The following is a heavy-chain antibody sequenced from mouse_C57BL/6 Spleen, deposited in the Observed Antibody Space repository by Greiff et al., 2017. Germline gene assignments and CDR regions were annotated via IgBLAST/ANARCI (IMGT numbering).Heavy chain of an antibody. CDR3: VRHRAGYYAIDY. Sequence: EVMLVESGGGLVQPKGSLKLSCAASGFSFNTYAMNWVRQAPGKGLEWVARIRSKSNNYATYYADSVKDRFTISRDDSESMLYLQMNNLKTEDTAMYYCVRHRAGYYAIDYWGQGTSVTVSS. D-gene: IGHD3-3*01. CDR2: IRSKSNNYAT. CDR1: GFSFNTYA. V-gene: IGHV10-1*01. J-gene: IGHJ4*01.